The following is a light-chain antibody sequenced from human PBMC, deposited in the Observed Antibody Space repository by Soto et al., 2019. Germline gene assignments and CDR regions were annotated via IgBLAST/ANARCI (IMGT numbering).Light chain of an antibody. CDR2: EVN. Sequence: QSALTQPPSASGSPGQSVTISCTGTSSDIGNSNYVSWHQQHPGKAPKLMISEVNKLPSGVPDRFSGSKSGNTASLTVSGLQAEDEAYYYCSSYGGSDNFIFGGGTKLTVL. V-gene: IGLV2-8*01. CDR3: SSYGGSDNFI. J-gene: IGLJ2*01. CDR1: SSDIGNSNY.